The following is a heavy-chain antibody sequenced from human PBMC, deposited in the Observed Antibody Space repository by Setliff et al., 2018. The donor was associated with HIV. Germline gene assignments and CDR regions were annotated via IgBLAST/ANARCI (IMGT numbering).Heavy chain of an antibody. D-gene: IGHD3-16*01. CDR1: GGSFSGYY. CDR2: INHSGST. Sequence: LSLTCAVYGGSFSGYYWSWIRQPPGKGLEWIGEINHSGSTNYNPSLKSRVTISVDTSKNQFYLKLSSVTDADTAVYYCARKGGLSRYYYYYMDVWGKGTTVTVSS. CDR3: ARKGGLSRYYYYYMDV. V-gene: IGHV4-34*01. J-gene: IGHJ6*03.